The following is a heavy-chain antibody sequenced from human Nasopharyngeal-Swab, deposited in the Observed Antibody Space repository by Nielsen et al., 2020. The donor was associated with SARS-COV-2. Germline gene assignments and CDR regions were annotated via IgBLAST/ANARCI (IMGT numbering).Heavy chain of an antibody. J-gene: IGHJ3*02. Sequence: GGSLRLSCAASGFTFSSYEMNWVRQAPGKGLEWVSYISSSGSNIYYADSVKGRFTISRDNAKNSLYLQMNSLRAEDTAVYYCARDDHTVVVTAVGHDAFDIWGQGTMVTVSS. CDR1: GFTFSSYE. CDR3: ARDDHTVVVTAVGHDAFDI. V-gene: IGHV3-48*03. CDR2: ISSSGSNI. D-gene: IGHD2-21*02.